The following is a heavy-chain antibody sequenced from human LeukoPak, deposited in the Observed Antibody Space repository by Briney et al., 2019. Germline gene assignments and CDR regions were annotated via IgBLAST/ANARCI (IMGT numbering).Heavy chain of an antibody. CDR3: ARDGTVIVVGPFDY. D-gene: IGHD3-22*01. CDR1: GGSFSGYY. V-gene: IGHV4-34*01. CDR2: INHSGST. Sequence: PSETLSLTCAVYGGSFSGYYWSWIRQPPGKGLEWIGEINHSGSTNYNPSLKSRVTISVDTSKNQFSLKLSSVTAADTAVYYCARDGTVIVVGPFDYWGQGTLVTVSS. J-gene: IGHJ4*02.